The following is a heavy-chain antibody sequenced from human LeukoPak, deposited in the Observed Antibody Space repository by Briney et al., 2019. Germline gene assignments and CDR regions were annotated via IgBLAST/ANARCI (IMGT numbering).Heavy chain of an antibody. V-gene: IGHV3-23*01. D-gene: IGHD2-2*02. Sequence: GGSLRLSCAASGFTFRLYAMNWVRQAPGKGLEWVAAISGTGDSTFYADSVKGRFTVSRDNSKNTLYLQMNSLRAEDTAVYYCARDLYDLDAFDIWGQGTMVTVSS. CDR1: GFTFRLYA. J-gene: IGHJ3*02. CDR2: ISGTGDST. CDR3: ARDLYDLDAFDI.